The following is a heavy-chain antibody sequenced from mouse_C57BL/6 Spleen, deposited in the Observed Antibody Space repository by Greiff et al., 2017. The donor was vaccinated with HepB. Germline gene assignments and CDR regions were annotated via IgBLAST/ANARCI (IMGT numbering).Heavy chain of an antibody. CDR2: ISSGGDYI. V-gene: IGHV5-9-1*02. D-gene: IGHD6-1*01. Sequence: EVKLVESGEGLVKPGGSLKLSCAASGFTFSSYAMSWVRQTPEKRLEWVAYISSGGDYIYYADTVKGRFTISRDNARNTLYLQMCSLKSEDTAMYYCTRGGSYERDAMDYWGQGTSVTVSS. CDR1: GFTFSSYA. J-gene: IGHJ4*01. CDR3: TRGGSYERDAMDY.